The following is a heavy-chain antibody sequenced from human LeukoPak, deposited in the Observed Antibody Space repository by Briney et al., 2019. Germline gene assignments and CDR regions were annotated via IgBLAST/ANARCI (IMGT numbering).Heavy chain of an antibody. V-gene: IGHV3-30*02. CDR2: IRYDGSNK. Sequence: GGSLRLSCAASGFTFSSYGMHWVRQAPGKGLEWVAFIRYDGSNKYYADSVKGRFTISRDNSKSTLYLQMNSLRAEDTAVYYCAKAPTVTTYLDYWGQGTLVTVSS. CDR1: GFTFSSYG. D-gene: IGHD4-17*01. CDR3: AKAPTVTTYLDY. J-gene: IGHJ4*02.